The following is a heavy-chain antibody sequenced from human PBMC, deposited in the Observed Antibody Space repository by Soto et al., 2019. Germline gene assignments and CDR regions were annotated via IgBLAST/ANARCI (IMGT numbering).Heavy chain of an antibody. CDR1: AFTFSSYA. D-gene: IGHD3-22*01. Sequence: PGGSLRLSCAASAFTFSSYAMHWVRPAPGKGLEWVAVISYDGSNKYYADSGKGRFTISRDNSKNTLYLQMNRLRAEDKAVCYCARDLGFDSSGDAVDIWGQGKMVPVSS. V-gene: IGHV3-30-3*01. CDR2: ISYDGSNK. CDR3: ARDLGFDSSGDAVDI. J-gene: IGHJ3*02.